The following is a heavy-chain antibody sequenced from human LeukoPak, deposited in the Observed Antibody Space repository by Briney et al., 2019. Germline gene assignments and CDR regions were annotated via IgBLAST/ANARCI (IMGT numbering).Heavy chain of an antibody. V-gene: IGHV3-23*01. CDR2: ISGSGGST. D-gene: IGHD5-12*01. CDR1: GFTFSSYA. Sequence: GGSLRLSCAASGFTFSSYAMSWVRQAPGQGLEWVSAISGSGGSTYYADSVKGRFTISRDNARNLMYLQMNNLRGEDTAIYYCARDAGNNGYGCDLWGQGTLVTVSS. J-gene: IGHJ5*02. CDR3: ARDAGNNGYGCDL.